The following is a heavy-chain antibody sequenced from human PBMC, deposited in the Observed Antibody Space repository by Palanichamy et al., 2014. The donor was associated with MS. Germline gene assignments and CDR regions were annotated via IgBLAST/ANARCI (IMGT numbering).Heavy chain of an antibody. Sequence: EVQLVEVWGRAWYSRGGPVETLLYSXWIQLQQPHHALGPPGSRKGLEWISYISGSSSTIYYADSVKGRFTISRDNAENSLYLWMNSLRDEDTAVYYCARDAATVKFDYWGQGTLVTVSS. D-gene: IGHD3-10*01. CDR3: ARDAATVKFDY. V-gene: IGHV3-48*02. CDR1: IQLQQPH. J-gene: IGHJ4*02. CDR2: ISGSSSTI.